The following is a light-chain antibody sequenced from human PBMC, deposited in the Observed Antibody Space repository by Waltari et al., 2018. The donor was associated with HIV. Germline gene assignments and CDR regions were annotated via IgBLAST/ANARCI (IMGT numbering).Light chain of an antibody. CDR3: QHYHNWPPYT. V-gene: IGKV3-15*01. CDR1: QNINSN. Sequence: EIVMTQSPATLSVSPGERATLSCTDSQNINSNLAWYQQKPGQAPRLLIYGASTRATGIPARFSGSGSGTEFTLTISSLQSEDFAVFYCQHYHNWPPYTFGQGTKLEIK. J-gene: IGKJ2*01. CDR2: GAS.